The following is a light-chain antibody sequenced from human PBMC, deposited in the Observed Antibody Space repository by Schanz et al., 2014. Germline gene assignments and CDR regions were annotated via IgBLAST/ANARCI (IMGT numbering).Light chain of an antibody. V-gene: IGLV1-40*01. CDR1: SPNIGAGYD. J-gene: IGLJ3*02. CDR3: QSYDSSLSAWV. Sequence: QSVLTQPPSVSGAPGQRVTISCTGSSPNIGAGYDVHWYQHFPGTAPKLLIYRNSNRPSGVPDRFSGSKSGTSASLAITGLQAEDEADYYCQSYDSSLSAWVFGGGTKVTVL. CDR2: RNS.